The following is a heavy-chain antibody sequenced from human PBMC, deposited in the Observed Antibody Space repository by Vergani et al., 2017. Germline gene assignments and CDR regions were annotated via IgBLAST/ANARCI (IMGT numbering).Heavy chain of an antibody. V-gene: IGHV3-30-3*01. J-gene: IGHJ4*02. CDR1: GFTFSSYA. Sequence: LVESGGGVVQPGRSLRLSCAASGFTFSSYAMHWVRQAPGKGLEWVAVISYDGSNKYYADSVKGRFTISRDNSKNTLYLQMNSLRAEDTAVYYCARDPSAYYDYVWGSYRWGYFDYWGQGTLVTVSS. CDR2: ISYDGSNK. D-gene: IGHD3-16*02. CDR3: ARDPSAYYDYVWGSYRWGYFDY.